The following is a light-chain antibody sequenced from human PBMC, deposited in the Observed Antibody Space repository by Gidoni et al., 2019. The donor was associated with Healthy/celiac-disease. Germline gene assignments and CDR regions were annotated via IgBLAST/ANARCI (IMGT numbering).Light chain of an antibody. V-gene: IGKV1-5*03. Sequence: DIQMTQSPSTLSASVGDRVNITCRASQSISSWLAWYQQKPGKATKLLIYKASSLESGVPSRFSGSGSGTEFTLTISSLQPDDFATYYCQQYNSYSPVTFGQGTKLEIK. CDR3: QQYNSYSPVT. CDR1: QSISSW. J-gene: IGKJ2*01. CDR2: KAS.